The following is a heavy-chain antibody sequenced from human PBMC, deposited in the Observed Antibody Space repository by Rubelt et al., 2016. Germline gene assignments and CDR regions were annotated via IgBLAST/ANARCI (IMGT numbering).Heavy chain of an antibody. D-gene: IGHD4-11*01. J-gene: IGHJ1*01. V-gene: IGHV3-7*01. Sequence: VVHGGGLVEPGGSLRLSCAASGFTFTNAWLSWVRQAPGKGLEWVANIKQDGSEKYYVDSVKGRFTISRDNAKNSLYLQMNSLRVEDTAVYYCARVLSSTVTTFQYWGQGTLVTVSS. CDR1: GFTFTNAW. CDR2: IKQDGSEK. CDR3: ARVLSSTVTTFQY.